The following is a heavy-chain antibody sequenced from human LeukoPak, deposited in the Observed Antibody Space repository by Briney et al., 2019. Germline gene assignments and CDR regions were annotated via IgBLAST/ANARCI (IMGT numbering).Heavy chain of an antibody. Sequence: LSLTCTVSGGSISSYYWSWVRQAPGKGLEWVSYISSSGSTIYYADSVKGRFTISRDNTKNSLDLQMNSLRAEDTAVYYCARDYFDSGAFYSDAFDIWGQGTMVTVSS. CDR2: ISSSGSTI. V-gene: IGHV3-11*04. CDR1: GGSISSYY. CDR3: ARDYFDSGAFYSDAFDI. J-gene: IGHJ3*02. D-gene: IGHD3-22*01.